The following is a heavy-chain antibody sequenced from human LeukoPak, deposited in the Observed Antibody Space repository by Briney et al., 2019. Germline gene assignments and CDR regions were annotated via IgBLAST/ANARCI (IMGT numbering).Heavy chain of an antibody. CDR3: AKEVTAVNMIVVDHFGY. D-gene: IGHD3-22*01. J-gene: IGHJ4*02. Sequence: PGGSLRLSCAASGFTFSSYGMHWVRQAPGKGLEWVAVISYDGTKKHYADSVKGRFTISRDNSKNTLYLQMNTLRAEDTAVYYCAKEVTAVNMIVVDHFGYWGQGTVVTVSS. CDR2: ISYDGTKK. CDR1: GFTFSSYG. V-gene: IGHV3-30*18.